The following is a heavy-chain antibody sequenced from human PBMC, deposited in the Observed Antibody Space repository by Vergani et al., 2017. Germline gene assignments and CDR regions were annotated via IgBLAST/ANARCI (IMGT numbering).Heavy chain of an antibody. V-gene: IGHV4-38-2*01. J-gene: IGHJ1*01. D-gene: IGHD4-23*01. CDR3: ARHIPTPRWFLEYFQH. CDR2: IHNRGKT. CDR1: GYSIGSGFY. Sequence: QVRLEESGPGLVKPSETLSLTCSVSGYSIGSGFYWAWIRQSPGEGLQWLTSIHNRGKTYHNPSLKSRVSVSLDTSKNRFSLNLTSVTAADTAVYYCARHIPTPRWFLEYFQHWGQGTLVTVSS.